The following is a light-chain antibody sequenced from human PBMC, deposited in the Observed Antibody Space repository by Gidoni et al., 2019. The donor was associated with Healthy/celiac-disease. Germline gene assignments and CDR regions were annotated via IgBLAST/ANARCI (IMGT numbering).Light chain of an antibody. CDR3: QVWDSSSDHPGVV. V-gene: IGLV3-21*02. Sequence: SYVLTQPPSVSAAPGPTARITCGGQNYGSKSVHWFQQKPGQAPVLFVYYDSDRPSGIPERFSGSNSGNTATLTISRVEAGDEADYYCQVWDSSSDHPGVVFGGGTKLTVL. CDR2: YDS. J-gene: IGLJ2*01. CDR1: NYGSKS.